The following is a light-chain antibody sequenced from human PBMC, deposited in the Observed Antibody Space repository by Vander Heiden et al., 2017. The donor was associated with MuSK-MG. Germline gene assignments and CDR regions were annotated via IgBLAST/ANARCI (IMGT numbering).Light chain of an antibody. CDR2: SAS. J-gene: IGKJ1*01. Sequence: DIQLTQSPSSLPASVRARVTITCRVRQGISSYLTGYQQKPGKAPKLLIYSASSRQSGVPDRFSGSGSGTDFTLTISSLQPEDVAAYYGQQNDKAPLTFGEGTKVEIK. CDR1: QGISSY. CDR3: QQNDKAPLT. V-gene: IGKV1-27*01.